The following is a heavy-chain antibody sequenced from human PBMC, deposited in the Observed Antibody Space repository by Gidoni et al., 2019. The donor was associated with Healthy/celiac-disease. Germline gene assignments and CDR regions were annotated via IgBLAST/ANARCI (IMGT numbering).Heavy chain of an antibody. J-gene: IGHJ4*02. CDR2: IYSGGST. CDR3: ARAGGEDSSGYNYIGYFDY. CDR1: GFTVGSNY. Sequence: EVQLVESGGGLVQPGGSLRLSCAVSGFTVGSNYMSWVRKAPWKGLEWVSVIYSGGSTYYADSVKGRFTISRDNSKNTLYLQMNSLRAEDTAVYYCARAGGEDSSGYNYIGYFDYWGQGTLVTVSS. D-gene: IGHD3-22*01. V-gene: IGHV3-66*01.